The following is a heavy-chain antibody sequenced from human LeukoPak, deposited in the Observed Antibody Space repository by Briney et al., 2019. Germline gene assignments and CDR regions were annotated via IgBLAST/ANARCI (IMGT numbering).Heavy chain of an antibody. Sequence: SETLSLTCAAYGGSFSGYYWSWIRQPPGKGLEWIGEINHSGSTNYNPSLKSRVTISVDTSKNQFSLKLSSVAAADTAVYYCARGRWLRSSPDYWGQGTLVTVSS. D-gene: IGHD6-6*01. CDR2: INHSGST. J-gene: IGHJ4*02. V-gene: IGHV4-34*01. CDR1: GGSFSGYY. CDR3: ARGRWLRSSPDY.